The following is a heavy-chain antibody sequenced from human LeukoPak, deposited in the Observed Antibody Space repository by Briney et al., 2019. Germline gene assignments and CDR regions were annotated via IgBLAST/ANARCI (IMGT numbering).Heavy chain of an antibody. CDR3: ARVEVPGSWGFDY. CDR1: GYTFTDYY. J-gene: IGHJ4*02. D-gene: IGHD6-19*01. CDR2: THPNSVDT. Sequence: GASVKVSCKASGYTFTDYYMHWLRQAPGQGPEWMGWTHPNSVDTNYAQKFQGRVTMTRDTSISTVYMELSSLRSDDTAVYYCARVEVPGSWGFDYWGQGTLVTVSS. V-gene: IGHV1-2*02.